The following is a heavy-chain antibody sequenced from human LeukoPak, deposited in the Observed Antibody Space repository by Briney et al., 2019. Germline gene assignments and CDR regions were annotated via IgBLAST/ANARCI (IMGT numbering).Heavy chain of an antibody. V-gene: IGHV3-7*03. CDR1: GFTFSSYW. CDR3: ARDYTGYFP. CDR2: IKTDGSEK. J-gene: IGHJ5*02. D-gene: IGHD3-9*01. Sequence: GGSLRLSCKASGFTFSSYWMSWVRQAPGEGLEWVANIKTDGSEKYYVDSVKGRFTVSRDNAKNSLYLQMNSLRAEDTAVYYCARDYTGYFPWGQGTLVIVSS.